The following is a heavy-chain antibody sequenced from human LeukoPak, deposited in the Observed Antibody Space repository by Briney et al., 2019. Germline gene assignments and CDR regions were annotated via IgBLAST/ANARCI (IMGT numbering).Heavy chain of an antibody. V-gene: IGHV4-31*03. J-gene: IGHJ4*02. CDR3: ARFLRSCSSTSCYARVFDY. D-gene: IGHD2-2*01. CDR2: IYYSGST. Sequence: SQTLSLTCTVSGGFISSGGYYWSWIRQHPGKGLEWSGYIYYSGSTYYNPSLKSRVTISVDTSKNQFSLKLSSVTAADTAVYYCARFLRSCSSTSCYARVFDYWGQGALVTVSS. CDR1: GGFISSGGYY.